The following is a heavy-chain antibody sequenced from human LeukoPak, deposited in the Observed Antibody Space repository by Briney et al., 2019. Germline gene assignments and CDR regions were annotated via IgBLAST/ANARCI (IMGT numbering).Heavy chain of an antibody. CDR3: ARERSYYYYMGV. D-gene: IGHD6-6*01. CDR2: IYYSGST. J-gene: IGHJ6*03. Sequence: PSETLSLTCTVSGGSISSYYWSWIRQPPGKGLEWIGYIYYSGSTNYNPSLKSRVTISVDMSKNQFSLKLSAVTAAYTAVYYCARERSYYYYMGVWGKGTTVTVSS. V-gene: IGHV4-59*01. CDR1: GGSISSYY.